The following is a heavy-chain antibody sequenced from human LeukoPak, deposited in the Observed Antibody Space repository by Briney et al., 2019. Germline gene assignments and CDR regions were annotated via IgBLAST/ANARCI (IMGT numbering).Heavy chain of an antibody. CDR2: IYSTGST. V-gene: IGHV4-4*09. Sequence: SETLSLTCSVSGGSINSDYCNWIRQPPGKDLEWIGYIYSTGSTNYNPSLKSRVTISIDTFKNQFSLRLSSVTAADTAMYYCARRGSSSYYFDSWGQGTLVTVSS. D-gene: IGHD6-13*01. J-gene: IGHJ4*02. CDR3: ARRGSSSYYFDS. CDR1: GGSINSDY.